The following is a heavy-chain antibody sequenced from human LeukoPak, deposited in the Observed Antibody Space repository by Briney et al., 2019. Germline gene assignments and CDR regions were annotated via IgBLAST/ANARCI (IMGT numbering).Heavy chain of an antibody. CDR1: GGSISSYY. D-gene: IGHD2-15*01. V-gene: IGHV4-4*09. J-gene: IGHJ4*02. CDR3: ARHMRGGSIDY. Sequence: SETLSLTCTVSGGSISSYYWSWIRQPPGKGLEWIGYIYSSGSTNYNPSLKSRVTVSVDTSKNQFSLKLSSETAADTAVYYCARHMRGGSIDYWGQGTLVTVSS. CDR2: IYSSGST.